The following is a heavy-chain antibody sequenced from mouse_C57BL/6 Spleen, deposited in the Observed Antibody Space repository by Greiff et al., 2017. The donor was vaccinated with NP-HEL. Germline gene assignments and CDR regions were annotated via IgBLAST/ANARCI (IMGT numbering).Heavy chain of an antibody. V-gene: IGHV1-5*01. Sequence: EVQLQQSGTVLARPGASVKMSCKTSGYTFTSYWMHWVKQRPGRGLEWIGAIYPGNSDTSYNQKFKGKAKLTAVTSASTAYMALSSLTNEDSAVFYWNRSYGSRLYWFFGVRGQGTTVTVSS. D-gene: IGHD1-1*01. CDR2: IYPGNSDT. CDR1: GYTFTSYW. J-gene: IGHJ1*01. CDR3: NRSYGSRLYWFFGV.